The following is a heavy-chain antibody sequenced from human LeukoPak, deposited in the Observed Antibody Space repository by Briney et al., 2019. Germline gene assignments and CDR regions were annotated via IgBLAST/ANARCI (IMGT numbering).Heavy chain of an antibody. Sequence: PGGSLRLSCAASGFTFGNYAMTWVRQAPGKGLEWVGRIESKTDGGTTDYAAPVKGRFTISRDDSTNTLYLQMNSLKSEDTAVYYCTTYGSGRKFDYWGQGILVTVSS. CDR3: TTYGSGRKFDY. D-gene: IGHD3-10*01. V-gene: IGHV3-15*04. CDR2: IESKTDGGTT. CDR1: GFTFGNYA. J-gene: IGHJ4*02.